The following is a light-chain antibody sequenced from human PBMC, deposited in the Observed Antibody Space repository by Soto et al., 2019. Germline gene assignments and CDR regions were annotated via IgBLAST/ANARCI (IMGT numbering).Light chain of an antibody. V-gene: IGLV2-11*01. J-gene: IGLJ1*01. CDR2: DVT. CDR1: SSNVGAYNF. Sequence: QSALTQPRSVSGSPGQSVTISCTGTSSNVGAYNFVSWFQQHPGKAPKLMIYDVTKRPSGVPDRFSGSKSGNTASLTISGVQAEDEADYYCCSYAGSSTDVFGTGTKVTVL. CDR3: CSYAGSSTDV.